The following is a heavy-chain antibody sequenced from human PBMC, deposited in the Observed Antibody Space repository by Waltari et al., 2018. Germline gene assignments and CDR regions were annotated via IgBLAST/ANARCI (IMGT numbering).Heavy chain of an antibody. V-gene: IGHV4-38-2*01. CDR1: GYSISSGYY. J-gene: IGHJ4*02. D-gene: IGHD2-15*01. CDR2: IYHSGST. Sequence: QVQLQESGPGLVKPSETLSLTCAVSGYSISSGYYWGWIRQPPGKGLEWIGSIYHSGSTYHDPSLMRRVSIAVDTSKNQFSLKLSSVSGADTAVYYCARRSLVVVAAVDSWGQGTLVTVSS. CDR3: ARRSLVVVAAVDS.